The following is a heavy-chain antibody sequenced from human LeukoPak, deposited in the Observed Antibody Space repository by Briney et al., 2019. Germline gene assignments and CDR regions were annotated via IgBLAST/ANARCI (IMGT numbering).Heavy chain of an antibody. CDR2: IIPIFGTA. Sequence: GASVKVSCKASGGTFSSYAISWVRQAPGQGLEWMGGIIPIFGTANYAQKFQGRVTITADESTSTAYMELSSLRSEDTAVYYCYCSRGPEPFDYWGQGTLVTVSS. CDR1: GGTFSSYA. J-gene: IGHJ4*02. V-gene: IGHV1-69*01. CDR3: YCSRGPEPFDY. D-gene: IGHD2-15*01.